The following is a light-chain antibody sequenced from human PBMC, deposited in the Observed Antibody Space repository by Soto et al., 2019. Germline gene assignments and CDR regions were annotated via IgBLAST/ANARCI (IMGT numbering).Light chain of an antibody. Sequence: DIQLTQSPSSLSASEGDRVTITCLASQSISSYLNWYQQKPGKAPKLLIHAASSLQSGVPSRFSGSGSGTDFTLTISSLQPEDFATFYCQQSYSTPYTFGQGTKVDIK. CDR2: AAS. CDR1: QSISSY. V-gene: IGKV1-39*01. J-gene: IGKJ2*01. CDR3: QQSYSTPYT.